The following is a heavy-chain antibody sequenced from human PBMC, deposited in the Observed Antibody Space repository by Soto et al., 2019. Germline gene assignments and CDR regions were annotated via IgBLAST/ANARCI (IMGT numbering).Heavy chain of an antibody. CDR3: ASDRVTMVRGVIIKSQGVDY. CDR2: ISYDGSNK. D-gene: IGHD3-10*01. Sequence: QVQLVESGGGVVQPGRSVRLSCAASGFTFSSYAMHWVRQAPGKGLEWVAVISYDGSNKYYADSVKGRFTISRDNSKKSLYLPMNSIRAEDTAVYYCASDRVTMVRGVIIKSQGVDYWGQGIVVSVSS. V-gene: IGHV3-30-3*01. J-gene: IGHJ4*02. CDR1: GFTFSSYA.